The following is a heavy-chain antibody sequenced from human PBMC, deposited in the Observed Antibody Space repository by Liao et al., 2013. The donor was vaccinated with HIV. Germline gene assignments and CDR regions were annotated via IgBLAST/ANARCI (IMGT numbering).Heavy chain of an antibody. CDR1: GGSISSYY. CDR3: ARALPSKGGSGFFVAFDP. Sequence: QLQESGPGLVKPSETLSLTCTVSGGSISSYYWGWIRQPPGKGLEWIGYIYYSGIPYSTPSLTRRVTLSVDTSNNQFSLKLSSVTAADTAVYYCARALPSKGGSGFFVAFDPWGPGTLVTVSS. D-gene: IGHD2-21*01. J-gene: IGHJ5*02. CDR2: IYYSGIP. V-gene: IGHV4-59*12.